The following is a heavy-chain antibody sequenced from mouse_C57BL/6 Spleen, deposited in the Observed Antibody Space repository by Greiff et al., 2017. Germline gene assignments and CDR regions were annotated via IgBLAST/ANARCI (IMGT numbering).Heavy chain of an antibody. V-gene: IGHV5-17*01. CDR1: GFTFSDYG. CDR2: ISSGSSTI. D-gene: IGHD2-3*01. CDR3: ARAMVTTHDFDY. Sequence: EVMLVESGGGLVKPGGSLKLSCAASGFTFSDYGMHWVRQAPEKGLEWVAYISSGSSTIYYADTVKGRFTISRDNAKNTLFLQMTSLRSEDTAMYYCARAMVTTHDFDYWGQGTTLTVSS. J-gene: IGHJ2*01.